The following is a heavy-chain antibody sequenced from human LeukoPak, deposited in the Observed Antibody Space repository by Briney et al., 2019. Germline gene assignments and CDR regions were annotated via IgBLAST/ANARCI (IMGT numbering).Heavy chain of an antibody. V-gene: IGHV4-61*03. CDR2: IYDSGT. D-gene: IGHD6-13*01. CDR1: GGSVSFNTYY. Sequence: PSDSLSLTCTVSGGSVSFNTYYWSWIRQSPGKGLEWIGSIYDSGTNYNPSLRSRVTMSVDTSKNHFSLSLSSVTAADTAIYYCANTRDSGSGYSWGQGTLVTVSS. J-gene: IGHJ5*02. CDR3: ANTRDSGSGYS.